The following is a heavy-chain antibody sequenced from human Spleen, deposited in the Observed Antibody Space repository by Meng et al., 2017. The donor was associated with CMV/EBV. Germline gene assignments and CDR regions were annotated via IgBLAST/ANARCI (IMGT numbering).Heavy chain of an antibody. Sequence: VQLVESGGGLIQPGGSLRLSCAASGFTVSSNYMSWVRQAPGKGLEWVSVIYSGGSTYYADSVKGRFTISRDNSKNTLYLQMNSLRAEDTAVYYCARVEWELSPPFDYWGQGTLVTVSS. CDR2: IYSGGST. D-gene: IGHD1-26*01. J-gene: IGHJ4*02. CDR3: ARVEWELSPPFDY. CDR1: GFTVSSNY. V-gene: IGHV3-66*03.